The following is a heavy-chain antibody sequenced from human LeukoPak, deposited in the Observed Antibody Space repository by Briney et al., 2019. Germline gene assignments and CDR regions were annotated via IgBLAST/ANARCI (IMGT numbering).Heavy chain of an antibody. J-gene: IGHJ4*02. CDR2: IFYSGST. Sequence: PSETLSLTCTVSGGSISTSNYYWGWVRQPPGKGLEWIGNIFYSGSTYYSPSLKSRVTISLDTSRNQFSLKLSSVTAADTAVYYCARHQEPDFDYWGQGTLVTVSS. CDR3: ARHQEPDFDY. V-gene: IGHV4-39*01. CDR1: GGSISTSNYY.